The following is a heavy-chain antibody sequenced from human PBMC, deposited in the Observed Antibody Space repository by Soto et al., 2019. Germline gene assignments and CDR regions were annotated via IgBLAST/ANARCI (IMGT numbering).Heavy chain of an antibody. V-gene: IGHV4-31*03. J-gene: IGHJ4*02. CDR1: GGSINSGRYY. CDR2: ISYSGST. CDR3: ARANYGQWLDY. D-gene: IGHD6-19*01. Sequence: LSLTCTVSGGSINSGRYYWTWIRQHPGKGLEWIGYISYSGSTYYNPSLKSRLTMSADTSKNQFSLKLSSVTAADTAVYYCARANYGQWLDYWGQGTLVT.